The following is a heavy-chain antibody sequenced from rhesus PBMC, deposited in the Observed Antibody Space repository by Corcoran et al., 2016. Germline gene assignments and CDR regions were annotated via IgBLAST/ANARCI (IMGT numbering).Heavy chain of an antibody. CDR1: GFSFSDYY. CDR3: ARYSGTYLVGYYFDS. D-gene: IGHD3-16*01. Sequence: EVQLVESGGGLAKPGGSLRLSCAASGFSFSDYYMYWFRQAPGKGLEWVSGMRYTGGTTASADTVKGRLNISRRNAKNPLYLQMDSLRAEDPAVYYCARYSGTYLVGYYFDSWGQGVLVTVSS. V-gene: IGHV3S18*01. J-gene: IGHJ4*01. CDR2: MRYTGGTT.